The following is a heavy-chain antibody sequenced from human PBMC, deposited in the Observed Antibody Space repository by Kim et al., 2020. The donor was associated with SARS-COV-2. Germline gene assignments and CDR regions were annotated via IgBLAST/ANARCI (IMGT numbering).Heavy chain of an antibody. D-gene: IGHD3-16*02. CDR2: IYYSGNT. Sequence: SETLSLTCTXSGGSISGYHWSWIRQSPGRGLEWIGYIYYSGNTNYSPSLKSRVTISIDTSKNQFSLKLRSVTAADTSVYYCARGTYDYVWGSYRFVYWGQGTLVTVSS. J-gene: IGHJ4*02. CDR3: ARGTYDYVWGSYRFVY. V-gene: IGHV4-59*01. CDR1: GGSISGYH.